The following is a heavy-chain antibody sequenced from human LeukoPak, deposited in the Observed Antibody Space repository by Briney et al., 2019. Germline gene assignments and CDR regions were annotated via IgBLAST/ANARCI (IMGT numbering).Heavy chain of an antibody. CDR3: ARKSSYGFV. CDR2: IKQDGSEK. J-gene: IGHJ4*02. D-gene: IGHD5-18*01. CDR1: AFTFCRDG. Sequence: GVSLRLSCAASAFTFCRDGMIWVRQAPGKGLEWVANIKQDGSEKYYVDSVKGRFTISRDNAKNSLYLQMNSLRAEDTAVYYCARKSSYGFVWGQGTLVTVSS. V-gene: IGHV3-7*05.